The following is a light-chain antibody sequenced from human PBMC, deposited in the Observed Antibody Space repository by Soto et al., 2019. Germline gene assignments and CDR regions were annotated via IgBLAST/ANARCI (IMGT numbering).Light chain of an antibody. V-gene: IGLV2-14*01. J-gene: IGLJ1*01. CDR2: DVN. CDR1: SSDVGGYDY. Sequence: QSVLTHPASVSGSPGQSITISCTGTSSDVGGYDYVSWYQQDPGKAPKLMIYDVNNRPSGVSNRFSGSKSGNTASLTISGLQAEDEADYYCSSYTRSNTHVFGTGTKVTVL. CDR3: SSYTRSNTHV.